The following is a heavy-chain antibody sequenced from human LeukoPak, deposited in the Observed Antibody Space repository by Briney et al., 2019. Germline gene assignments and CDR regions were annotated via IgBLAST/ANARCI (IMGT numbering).Heavy chain of an antibody. J-gene: IGHJ4*02. V-gene: IGHV3-30*02. CDR3: ARDNYGGNSLYYFDY. Sequence: PGGSLRLSCAASGFPFSDYVMHWVRQAPGKGLEWVAVIRYDGNNKYYADSVKGRFTISRDNSKNMLYLQMNSLGTEDTAVYYCARDNYGGNSLYYFDYWGQGTLVTVSS. CDR1: GFPFSDYV. D-gene: IGHD4-23*01. CDR2: IRYDGNNK.